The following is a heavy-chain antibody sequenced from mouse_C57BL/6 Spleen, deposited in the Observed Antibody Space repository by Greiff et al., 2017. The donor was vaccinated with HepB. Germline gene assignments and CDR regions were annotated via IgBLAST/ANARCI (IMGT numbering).Heavy chain of an antibody. D-gene: IGHD2-2*01. CDR2: IYPRSGNT. CDR3: ARGTMVTGY. Sequence: VKLQESGAELARPGASVKLSCKASGYTFTSYGISWVKQRTGQGLEWIGEIYPRSGNTYYNEKFKGKATLTADKSSSTAYMELRSLTSEDSAVYFCARGTMVTGYWGQGTTLTVSS. J-gene: IGHJ2*01. CDR1: GYTFTSYG. V-gene: IGHV1-81*01.